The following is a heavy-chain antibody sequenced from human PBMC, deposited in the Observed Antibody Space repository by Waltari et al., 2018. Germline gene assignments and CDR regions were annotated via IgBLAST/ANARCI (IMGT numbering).Heavy chain of an antibody. Sequence: QVQLQESGPGKVKPSETLSLTCTVSGGYLRRYYWSWIRQPGGTGLEWIGRIYTTGGTNGHTALKRRRTMSVETAKDQFSVQLSSVTAAHPAVSVCAGVNRGSSGSWSSSDYWGQGSLATVSA. CDR1: GGYLRRYY. CDR2: IYTTGGT. V-gene: IGHV4-4*07. CDR3: AGVNRGSSGSWSSSDY. D-gene: IGHD6-25*01. J-gene: IGHJ4*02.